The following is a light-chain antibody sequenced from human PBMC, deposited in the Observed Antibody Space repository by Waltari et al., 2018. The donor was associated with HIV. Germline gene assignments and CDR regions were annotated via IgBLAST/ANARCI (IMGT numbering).Light chain of an antibody. CDR1: SSHIGSNT. Sequence: QSVLTQPPSASGTPGQRVTISCSGSSSHIGSNTVNWYQQLPGTAPKLLIYSNNQRPSGVPDRFSGSKSGTSASLAISGLQSEDEADYYCAAWDDSLNVLFGGGTKLTVL. CDR2: SNN. V-gene: IGLV1-44*01. J-gene: IGLJ3*02. CDR3: AAWDDSLNVL.